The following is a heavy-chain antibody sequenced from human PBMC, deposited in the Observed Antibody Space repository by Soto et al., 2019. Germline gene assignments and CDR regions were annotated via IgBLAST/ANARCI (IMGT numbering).Heavy chain of an antibody. CDR1: GGSFSGYY. CDR3: ARVITMVRGAYYGMDV. CDR2: INRSGST. Sequence: SETLSLTCAVYGGSFSGYYWSWIRQPPGKGLEWIGEINRSGSTNYNPSLKSRVTISVDTSKNQFSLKLSSVTAADTAVYYCARVITMVRGAYYGMDVWGQGTTVTVSS. J-gene: IGHJ6*02. V-gene: IGHV4-34*01. D-gene: IGHD3-10*01.